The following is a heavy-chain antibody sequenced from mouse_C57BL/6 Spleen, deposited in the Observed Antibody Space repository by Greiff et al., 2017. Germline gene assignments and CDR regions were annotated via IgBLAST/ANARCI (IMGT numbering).Heavy chain of an antibody. CDR3: ARDYSNYEGFDY. CDR2: INPSSGYT. V-gene: IGHV1-4*01. Sequence: VQLQQSGAELARPGASVKMSCKASGYTFTSYTMHWVKQRPGQGLEWIGYINPSSGYTKYNQKFKDKATLTADKSSSTAYMQLSSLTSEDSAVYYCARDYSNYEGFDYWGQGTTLTVSS. J-gene: IGHJ2*01. D-gene: IGHD2-5*01. CDR1: GYTFTSYT.